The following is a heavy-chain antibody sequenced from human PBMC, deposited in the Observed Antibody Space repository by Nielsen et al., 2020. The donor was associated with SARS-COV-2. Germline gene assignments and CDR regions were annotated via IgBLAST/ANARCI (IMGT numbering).Heavy chain of an antibody. CDR2: ISWNSGSI. J-gene: IGHJ6*02. D-gene: IGHD6-13*01. Sequence: SLKISCAASGFTFDDYAMHWVRQAPGKGLEWVSGISWNSGSIGYADSGKGRFTISRDNAKNSLYLQMNSLRAEDTALYYCAKWGYSSSWDTPYGMDVWGQGTTVTVSS. CDR3: AKWGYSSSWDTPYGMDV. V-gene: IGHV3-9*01. CDR1: GFTFDDYA.